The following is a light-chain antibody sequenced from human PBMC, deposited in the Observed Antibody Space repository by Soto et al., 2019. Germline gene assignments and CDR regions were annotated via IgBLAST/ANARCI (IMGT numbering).Light chain of an antibody. CDR1: QSVSSN. J-gene: IGKJ1*01. V-gene: IGKV3-15*01. CDR3: QQYNSWLWT. Sequence: EVVMTQSPDSLSVSPGERATLSCRASQSVSSNLAWYQQKLGQAPRLLIYGASTRATGISARFSGSGSGTEFTLIISSLQSEDSAVYYCQQYNSWLWTFGQGTKVDIK. CDR2: GAS.